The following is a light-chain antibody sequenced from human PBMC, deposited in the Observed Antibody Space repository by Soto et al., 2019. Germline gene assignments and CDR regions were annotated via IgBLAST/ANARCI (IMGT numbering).Light chain of an antibody. J-gene: IGLJ3*02. V-gene: IGLV1-40*01. CDR1: SSNIGAGYD. CDR2: GHN. Sequence: QSVLTQPPSVSGAPGQRVTISCTGSSSNIGAGYDVDWYQQFPGTAPKLLIYGHNTRPSGVPDRFSGSKSGTSASLAITVLQADDEADYYCQAYDSSLSGSVFGGGTKLTVL. CDR3: QAYDSSLSGSV.